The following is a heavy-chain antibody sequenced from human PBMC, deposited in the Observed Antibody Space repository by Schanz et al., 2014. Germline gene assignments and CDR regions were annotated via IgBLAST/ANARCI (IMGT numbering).Heavy chain of an antibody. D-gene: IGHD2-15*01. CDR3: AKTPREYCNYDNCPNWCDA. CDR1: GFTFSAYA. Sequence: EVQLLESGGGLVQPGGSLRLSCAASGFTFSAYAMTWVRQIPGKGLEWVSAISASGGTTYYADSVKGRFTISRDNSKNSMYLQMNSLRAEDTAVYYCAKTPREYCNYDNCPNWCDAWGQGPLVTASS. CDR2: ISASGGTT. J-gene: IGHJ5*02. V-gene: IGHV3-23*01.